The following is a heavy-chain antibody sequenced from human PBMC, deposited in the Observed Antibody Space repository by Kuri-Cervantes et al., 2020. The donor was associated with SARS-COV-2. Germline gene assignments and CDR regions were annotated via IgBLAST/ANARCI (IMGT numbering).Heavy chain of an antibody. V-gene: IGHV4-34*01. Sequence: ESLKISCAVYGGSFSGYYWSWIRQPPGKGLEWIGEINHSGSTNYNLSLKSRVTISVDTSKNQFSLKLSSVTAADTAVYYCALVAVYYDSSGYYYWFDPWGQGTLVTVSS. D-gene: IGHD3-22*01. J-gene: IGHJ5*02. CDR3: ALVAVYYDSSGYYYWFDP. CDR2: INHSGST. CDR1: GGSFSGYY.